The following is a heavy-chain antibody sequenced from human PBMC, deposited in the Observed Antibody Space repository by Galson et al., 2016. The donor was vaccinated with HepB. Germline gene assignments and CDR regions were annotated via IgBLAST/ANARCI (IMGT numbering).Heavy chain of an antibody. D-gene: IGHD5-18*01. CDR1: GFTFSSYA. V-gene: IGHV3-30-3*01. Sequence: SLRLSCAASGFTFSSYAMHWVRQAPGKGLEWVAVISHDGSNKYFAGSVKGRFTISRDNPKNTLYLQMNSLRAEDTAVYYCVRPEGIQLWSPHYYYYYGMDVWGQGTTVTVSS. CDR3: VRPEGIQLWSPHYYYYYGMDV. CDR2: ISHDGSNK. J-gene: IGHJ6*02.